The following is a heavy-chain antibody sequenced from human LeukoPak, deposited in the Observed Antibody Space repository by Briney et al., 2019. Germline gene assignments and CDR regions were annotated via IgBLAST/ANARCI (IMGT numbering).Heavy chain of an antibody. CDR2: INTKTGNP. Sequence: GASVKVSCKASGYTFTNYPINWVRQAPGQGLEWMGWINTKTGNPTYAQGFTGRFVFSLDTSVSTAYLQISSLKAEDSAVYYCARDYFARGYHYYYNMDVWGKGTTVTVSS. V-gene: IGHV7-4-1*02. CDR3: ARDYFARGYHYYYNMDV. CDR1: GYTFTNYP. J-gene: IGHJ6*03. D-gene: IGHD2/OR15-2a*01.